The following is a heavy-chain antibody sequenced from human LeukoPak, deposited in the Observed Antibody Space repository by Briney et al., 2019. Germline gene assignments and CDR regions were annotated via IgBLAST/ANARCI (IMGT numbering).Heavy chain of an antibody. CDR3: ARYDYGGEVDY. J-gene: IGHJ4*02. Sequence: SETLSLTCTVSGGSISSYYWSWIRQPPGKGLEWIGYIYYRGSTNYNPSLKSRVTISVDTSKNQFSLKLSSVTAADTAVYYCARYDYGGEVDYWGQGTLVTVSS. CDR2: IYYRGST. V-gene: IGHV4-59*08. D-gene: IGHD4-23*01. CDR1: GGSISSYY.